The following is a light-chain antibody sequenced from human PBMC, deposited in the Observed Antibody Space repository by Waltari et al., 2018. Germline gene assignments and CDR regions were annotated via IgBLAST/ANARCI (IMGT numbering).Light chain of an antibody. V-gene: IGLV4-69*01. CDR2: VNSDGSH. CDR1: SGHSTNV. Sequence: QLVLTQSPSASASLGASVKLTCTLSSGHSTNVIAWLQKRPGRGPRYLMKVNSDGSHIKGDEIPDRFSGSSSGAEHYLPISSLQSEDEADYYCQTGGHGTWVFGGGTKLTVL. J-gene: IGLJ3*02. CDR3: QTGGHGTWV.